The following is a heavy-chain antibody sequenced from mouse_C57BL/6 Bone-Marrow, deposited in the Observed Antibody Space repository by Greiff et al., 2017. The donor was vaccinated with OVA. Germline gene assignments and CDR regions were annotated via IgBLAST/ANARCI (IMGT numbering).Heavy chain of an antibody. D-gene: IGHD4-1*01. CDR1: GFTFSNYW. J-gene: IGHJ1*03. CDR2: IRLKSDNYAT. Sequence: EVQLVESGGGLVQPGGSMKLSCVASGFTFSNYWMNWVRQSPEKGLEWVAQIRLKSDNYATHYAESVKGRFTISRDDSKSSVYLQMNNLRAEDTGIYYCTGRLGRGYWYFDVWGTGTTVTVSS. CDR3: TGRLGRGYWYFDV. V-gene: IGHV6-3*01.